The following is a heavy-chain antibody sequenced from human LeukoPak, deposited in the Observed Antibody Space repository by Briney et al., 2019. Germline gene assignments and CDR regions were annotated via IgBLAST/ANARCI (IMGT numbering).Heavy chain of an antibody. CDR1: GFTFRSYS. V-gene: IGHV3-21*01. J-gene: IGHJ4*02. Sequence: PGGSLRLSCAASGFTFRSYSMDWVRQTPGRGLEWVSSISSGSRDIHHADSVKGRFTISRDDANNSLYLLMSSLRADDTAVYYCARDGREGVRYFDYWGQGTLVTVSS. CDR2: ISSGSRDI. CDR3: ARDGREGVRYFDY. D-gene: IGHD1-26*01.